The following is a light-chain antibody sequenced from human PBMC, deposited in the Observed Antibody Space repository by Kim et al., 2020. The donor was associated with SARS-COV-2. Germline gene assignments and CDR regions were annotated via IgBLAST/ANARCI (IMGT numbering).Light chain of an antibody. CDR1: QSVSSSY. Sequence: SPGERATLSCSAIQSVSSSYLAWYQQKPGQAPRLLIYGASSRATGIPDRFSGSGSGTDFTLTISRLEPEDFAVYYCQQYGSSTITFGQGTRLEIK. V-gene: IGKV3-20*01. CDR2: GAS. J-gene: IGKJ5*01. CDR3: QQYGSSTIT.